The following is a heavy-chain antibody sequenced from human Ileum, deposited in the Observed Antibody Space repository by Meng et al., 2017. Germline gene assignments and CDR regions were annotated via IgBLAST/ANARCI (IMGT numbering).Heavy chain of an antibody. CDR3: ARGGPWFDP. V-gene: IGHV4-34*01. CDR1: GGSFSGYY. Sequence: QVALQQWGAGLLKPSETLSLPCAVYGGSFSGYYWSWIRQPPGKGLEWIGEINHSGSTNYNPSLKSRVTISVDTSKNQFSLKLSSVTAADTAVYYCARGGPWFDPWGQGTLVTVSS. CDR2: INHSGST. J-gene: IGHJ5*02.